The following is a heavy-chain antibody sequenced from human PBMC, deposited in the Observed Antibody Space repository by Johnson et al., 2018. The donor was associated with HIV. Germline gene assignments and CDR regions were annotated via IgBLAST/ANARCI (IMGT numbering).Heavy chain of an antibody. Sequence: QVQLVESGGGVVQPGRSLRLSCAASGFTFSSYAMHWVRQAPGKGLEWVAVISYDGSNKYYADSVKGRFTISRDNSKNSLYLQMNSLRLGDTAVYYCAAPEYWGQGTMVTVSS. CDR1: GFTFSSYA. J-gene: IGHJ3*01. V-gene: IGHV3-30-3*01. CDR3: AAPEY. CDR2: ISYDGSNK. D-gene: IGHD2/OR15-2a*01.